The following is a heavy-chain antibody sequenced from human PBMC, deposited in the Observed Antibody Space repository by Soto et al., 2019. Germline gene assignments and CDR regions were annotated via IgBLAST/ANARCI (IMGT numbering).Heavy chain of an antibody. CDR3: ARVPLRGVIVRRLSSGAFDI. V-gene: IGHV3-7*05. Sequence: PGGSLRLSCAASGFTFRNYWMSWVRQGPGKGLEWVANVKEDGSEKYYVDPVKGRFTISRDNAKNSVYLQMNSLRAEDTAVYYCARVPLRGVIVRRLSSGAFDIWGQGTMVTVSS. CDR2: VKEDGSEK. CDR1: GFTFRNYW. J-gene: IGHJ3*02. D-gene: IGHD3-10*01.